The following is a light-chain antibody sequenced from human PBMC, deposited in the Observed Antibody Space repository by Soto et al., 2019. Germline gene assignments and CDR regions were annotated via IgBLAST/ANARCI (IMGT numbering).Light chain of an antibody. CDR2: DAS. V-gene: IGKV3-11*01. J-gene: IGKJ4*01. Sequence: EIVLTQSPATLSLSPGERATLSCRARQSVNIYLAGYQQKPGQAPRLLIYDASNRATGIPARFSGSGSGTDFTLTIISLGPDDIAAYYCHHRRNWRLTLGRGTTV. CDR1: QSVNIY. CDR3: HHRRNWRLT.